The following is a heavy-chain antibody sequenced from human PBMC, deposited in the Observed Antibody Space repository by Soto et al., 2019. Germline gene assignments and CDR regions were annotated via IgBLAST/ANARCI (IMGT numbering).Heavy chain of an antibody. CDR1: GGSISSSSYY. D-gene: IGHD3-16*01. CDR3: ARRVFISLGDY. Sequence: SETLSLTCTVSGGSISSSSYYWGWIRQPPGKGLEWIGSIYYSGSTYYNPSLKSRVTISVDTSKNQFSLKLSSVTAADTAVYYCARRVFISLGDYWGQGTLVTVSS. V-gene: IGHV4-39*01. J-gene: IGHJ4*02. CDR2: IYYSGST.